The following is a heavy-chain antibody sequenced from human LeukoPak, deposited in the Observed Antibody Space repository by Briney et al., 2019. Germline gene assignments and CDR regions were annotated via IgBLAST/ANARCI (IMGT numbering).Heavy chain of an antibody. J-gene: IGHJ5*02. D-gene: IGHD2-2*01. Sequence: GGTLRLSCAASGFTFSDYYMSWIRQAPGQGLEWFSYISSSGSTIYYADSVKGRFTISRDNAKNSLYLQMNSLRAEDTAVYYRARVWEPAAPFDPWGQGTLVTVSS. CDR1: GFTFSDYY. V-gene: IGHV3-11*01. CDR2: ISSSGSTI. CDR3: ARVWEPAAPFDP.